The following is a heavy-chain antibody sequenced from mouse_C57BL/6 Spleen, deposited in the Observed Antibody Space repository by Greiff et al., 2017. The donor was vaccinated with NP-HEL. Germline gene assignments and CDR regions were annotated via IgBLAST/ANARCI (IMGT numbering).Heavy chain of an antibody. D-gene: IGHD3-2*02. Sequence: VQLQQSGPELVKPGASVKISCKASGYAFSSSWMNWVKQRPGKGLEWIGRIYPGDGDTNYNGKFKGKATLTADKSSSTAYMQLSSLTSADSAVYCCARERAAQATFFDYWGQGTTLTVSS. CDR3: ARERAAQATFFDY. CDR2: IYPGDGDT. V-gene: IGHV1-82*01. J-gene: IGHJ2*01. CDR1: GYAFSSSW.